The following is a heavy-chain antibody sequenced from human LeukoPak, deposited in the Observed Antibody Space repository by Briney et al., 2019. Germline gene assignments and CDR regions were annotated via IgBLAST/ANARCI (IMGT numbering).Heavy chain of an antibody. D-gene: IGHD2-2*01. CDR1: GGSIRSYY. CDR3: AKQDIVVVPAAKGYYYMDV. CDR2: IYTSGST. J-gene: IGHJ6*03. Sequence: SSETLSLTCTVSGGSIRSYYWSWIRQPPGKGLEWIGYIYTSGSTNYNPSLKSRVTISVDTSKNQFSLKLSSVTAADTAVYYCAKQDIVVVPAAKGYYYMDVWGKGTTVTVSS. V-gene: IGHV4-4*08.